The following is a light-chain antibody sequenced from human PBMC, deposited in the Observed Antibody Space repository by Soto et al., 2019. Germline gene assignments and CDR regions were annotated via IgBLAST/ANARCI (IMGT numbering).Light chain of an antibody. CDR2: ANN. CDR1: SSNIGAPYD. CDR3: QSYDTSLTAWV. J-gene: IGLJ3*02. Sequence: QSVLTQPPSVSGAPGQRVTISCTGSSSNIGAPYDVHWYQQLPGTAPKLLIYANNNRPSGVPDRFSGAKSGTSASLAITGVQAEDEAEYYCQSYDTSLTAWVFGGGTQLTVL. V-gene: IGLV1-40*01.